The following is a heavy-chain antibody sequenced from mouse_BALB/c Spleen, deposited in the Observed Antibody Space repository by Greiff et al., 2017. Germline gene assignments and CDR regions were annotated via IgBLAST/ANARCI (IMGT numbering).Heavy chain of an antibody. V-gene: IGHV2-4-1*01. CDR2: IWSGGST. CDR3: AREREDGNLFAY. Sequence: QVQLQQSGPGLVQPSQSLSITCTVSGFSLTSYGVHWVRQSPGKGLEWLGVIWSGGSTDYNAAFISRLSISKDNPKSQVFFKMNSLQADDTAIYLWAREREDGNLFAYWGQGNLGTGSA. D-gene: IGHD2-3*01. J-gene: IGHJ3*01. CDR1: GFSLTSYG.